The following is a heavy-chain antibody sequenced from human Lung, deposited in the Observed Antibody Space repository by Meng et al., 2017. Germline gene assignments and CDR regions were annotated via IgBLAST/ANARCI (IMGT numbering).Heavy chain of an antibody. V-gene: IGHV3-23*04. CDR3: AKEKDAFDV. J-gene: IGHJ3*01. CDR1: GFSFSRCA. CDR2: IGESGGGI. Sequence: EVLFVEAGGGLEHPGGSLRLSCAASGFSFSRCAMNWVRQAPGKGLEWVSVIGESGGGIYYADSVKGRFIISRDNSKNTLYLQMNSLRAEDTALYYCAKEKDAFDVWGQGTMVTVSS.